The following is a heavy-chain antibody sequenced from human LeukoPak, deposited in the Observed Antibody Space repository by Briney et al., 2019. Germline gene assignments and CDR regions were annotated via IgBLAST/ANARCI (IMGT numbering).Heavy chain of an antibody. CDR1: GFTFSSYS. J-gene: IGHJ1*01. V-gene: IGHV3-21*01. D-gene: IGHD4-17*01. Sequence: PGGSLRLSCAASGFTFSSYSMNWVRQAPGKGLEWVSSISSSSSYIYYADSVKGRFTISRDNAKNSLYLQMNSLRAEDTAVYYCAYYGDYGGAEYFQHWGQGTLVTVSS. CDR2: ISSSSSYI. CDR3: AYYGDYGGAEYFQH.